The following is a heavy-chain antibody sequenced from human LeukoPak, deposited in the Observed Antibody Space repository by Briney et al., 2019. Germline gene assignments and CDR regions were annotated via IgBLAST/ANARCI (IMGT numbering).Heavy chain of an antibody. CDR2: INPNSGGT. Sequence: ASVKVSCKASGYTFTGYYMHWVRQAPGQGLEWMGWINPNSGGTNYAQKFQGRVTMTRDTSISTAYMELSRLRSDDTAVYYCAKSGSYSRGAWFDPWGQGTLVTVSS. D-gene: IGHD1-26*01. CDR1: GYTFTGYY. V-gene: IGHV1-2*02. J-gene: IGHJ5*02. CDR3: AKSGSYSRGAWFDP.